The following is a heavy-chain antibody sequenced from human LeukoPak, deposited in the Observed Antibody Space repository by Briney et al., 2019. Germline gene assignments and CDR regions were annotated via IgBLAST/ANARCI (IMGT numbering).Heavy chain of an antibody. Sequence: GVSVKVSCKASGYTFTSYGISWGRQAPGQGREGRGWISAYNGKTNYAQKLQRRFTMTTHTSTSTAYLELRSLRSDDTAVYYRARDPENLSYYDFWSCYYKAWFDLWGQGTLVTVSS. J-gene: IGHJ5*02. CDR1: GYTFTSYG. CDR2: ISAYNGKT. CDR3: ARDPENLSYYDFWSCYYKAWFDL. D-gene: IGHD3-3*01. V-gene: IGHV1-18*01.